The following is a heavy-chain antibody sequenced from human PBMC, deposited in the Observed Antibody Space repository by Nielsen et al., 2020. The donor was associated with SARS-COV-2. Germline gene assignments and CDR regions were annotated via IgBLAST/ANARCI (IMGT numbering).Heavy chain of an antibody. Sequence: SETLSLTYTVSGGSISSSSYYWGWIRQPPGKGLEWIGSIYYSGSTYYNPSLKSRVTISVDTSKNQFSLKLSSVTAADTAVYYCARRGRDYYYGMDVWGQGTTVTVSS. CDR2: IYYSGST. CDR1: GGSISSSSYY. J-gene: IGHJ6*02. CDR3: ARRGRDYYYGMDV. D-gene: IGHD6-25*01. V-gene: IGHV4-39*01.